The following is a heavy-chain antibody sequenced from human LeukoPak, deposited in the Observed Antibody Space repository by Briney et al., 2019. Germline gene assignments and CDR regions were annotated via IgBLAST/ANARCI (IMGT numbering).Heavy chain of an antibody. CDR3: ARAFGYDILTGYYYY. Sequence: GSSVTVSCKASGDTFSSYALNWVRQAPGQGLEWMGGIIPIFGTANYAQKFQGRVTITADKSTSTAYMELSSLRSEDTAVYYCARAFGYDILTGYYYYWGQGTLVTVSS. J-gene: IGHJ4*02. CDR2: IIPIFGTA. D-gene: IGHD3-9*01. V-gene: IGHV1-69*06. CDR1: GDTFSSYA.